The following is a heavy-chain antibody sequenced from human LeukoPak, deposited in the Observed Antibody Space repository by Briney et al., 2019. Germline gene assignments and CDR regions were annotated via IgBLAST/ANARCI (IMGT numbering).Heavy chain of an antibody. CDR3: AREYRRFGELPRSRNWFDP. CDR1: GFTFSNSA. J-gene: IGHJ5*02. CDR2: ISGSGGST. V-gene: IGHV3-23*01. Sequence: PGGSLRLSCAASGFTFSNSALSWVRQAPGKGLEWVSDISGSGGSTYYADSVKGRFTISRDNSKNTLYLQMNSLRAEDTAVYYCAREYRRFGELPRSRNWFDPWGQGTLVTVSS. D-gene: IGHD3-10*01.